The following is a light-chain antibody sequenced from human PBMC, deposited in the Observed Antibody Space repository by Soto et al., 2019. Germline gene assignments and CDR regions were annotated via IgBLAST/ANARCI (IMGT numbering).Light chain of an antibody. V-gene: IGLV2-8*01. J-gene: IGLJ2*01. CDR3: SSYAGINNLV. Sequence: QSALTQPASASGSPGQSVTISCTGTSSDVGGYNYVSWYQLHPGKAPKLMIYEVSKRPSGVPDRFLGSKSGNTASLTVSGLQAEDEADYYCSSYAGINNLVFGGGTQLTVL. CDR2: EVS. CDR1: SSDVGGYNY.